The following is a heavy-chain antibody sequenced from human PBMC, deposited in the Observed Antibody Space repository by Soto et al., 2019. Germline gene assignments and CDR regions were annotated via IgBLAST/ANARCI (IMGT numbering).Heavy chain of an antibody. CDR3: ARDDRYCSGGSCYSLLAFDI. V-gene: IGHV1-2*02. D-gene: IGHD2-15*01. CDR2: INPNSGGT. J-gene: IGHJ3*02. Sequence: VSCKASGYTFTGYYMHWVRQAPGQGLEWMGWINPNSGGTNYAQKFQGRVTMTRDTSISTAYMELSRLRSDDTAVYYCARDDRYCSGGSCYSLLAFDIWGQGTMVTVSS. CDR1: GYTFTGYY.